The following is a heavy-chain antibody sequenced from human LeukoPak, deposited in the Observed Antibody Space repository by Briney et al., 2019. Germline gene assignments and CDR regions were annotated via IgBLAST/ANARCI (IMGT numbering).Heavy chain of an antibody. CDR3: ARQTGSGLFILP. J-gene: IGHJ4*02. Sequence: PSETLSLTCAVYGGSSSGYYWSWIRQPPGKGLEWIGEINHSGSTNYNPSLKSRVTISVDTSKNQFSLKLTSVTAADTAVYYCARQTGSGLFILPGGQGTLVTVSS. CDR1: GGSSSGYY. D-gene: IGHD3/OR15-3a*01. CDR2: INHSGST. V-gene: IGHV4-34*01.